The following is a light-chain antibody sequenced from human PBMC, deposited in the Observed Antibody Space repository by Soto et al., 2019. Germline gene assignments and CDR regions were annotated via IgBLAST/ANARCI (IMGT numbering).Light chain of an antibody. CDR2: EVT. CDR3: CSYAGSDTMI. V-gene: IGLV2-14*01. J-gene: IGLJ2*01. CDR1: SNDVGIYNY. Sequence: QSALTQPASVSGSPGQSITISCTGTSNDVGIYNYVSWYQQHPGKAPKLIIYEVTNRPSGVSDRFSGSKSDNTASLTISGLQPEDAADYYCCSYAGSDTMIFGGGTQLTVL.